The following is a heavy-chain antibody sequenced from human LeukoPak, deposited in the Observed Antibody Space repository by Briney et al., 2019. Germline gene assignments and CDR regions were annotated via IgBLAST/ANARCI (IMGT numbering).Heavy chain of an antibody. V-gene: IGHV4-59*08. CDR2: IYYSGST. Sequence: SEILSLTCTVSGGSISSYYWSWIRQPPGKGLEWIGYIYYSGSTNYNPSLKSRVTISVDTSKNQFSLKLSSVTAADTAVYYCARHYDYVWGSYRLTHPLFDYWGQGTLVTVSS. J-gene: IGHJ4*02. CDR3: ARHYDYVWGSYRLTHPLFDY. CDR1: GGSISSYY. D-gene: IGHD3-16*02.